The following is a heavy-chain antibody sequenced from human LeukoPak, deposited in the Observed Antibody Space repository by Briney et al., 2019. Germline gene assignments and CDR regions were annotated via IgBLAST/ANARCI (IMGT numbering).Heavy chain of an antibody. CDR2: IRYDGSNK. CDR1: GFTFSSDG. D-gene: IGHD3-9*01. CDR3: ASLYDILTGYSPNAFAI. V-gene: IGHV3-30*02. J-gene: IGHJ3*02. Sequence: PGGSLRLSCAASGFTFSSDGMHWVRQAPGKGLEWVAFIRYDGSNKYYADSVKGRFTISRDNSKNTLYLQMNSLRAEDTAVYYCASLYDILTGYSPNAFAIWGQGTMVTVSS.